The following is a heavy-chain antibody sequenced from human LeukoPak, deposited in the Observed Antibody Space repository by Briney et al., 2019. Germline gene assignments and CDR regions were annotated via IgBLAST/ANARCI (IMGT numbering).Heavy chain of an antibody. CDR1: GFTVSSNY. V-gene: IGHV3-53*01. CDR3: ARDRCYLGSGSYGYYYYYCMDV. J-gene: IGHJ6*03. Sequence: PGGSLRLSCAASGFTVSSNYMSWVRQAPGKGLEWVSIIYSGGSTYYADSLKGRFTISRDNSKNTLNLQMNSLRAEDTAVYYCARDRCYLGSGSYGYYYYYCMDVWGKGTTVTVSS. CDR2: IYSGGST. D-gene: IGHD3-10*01.